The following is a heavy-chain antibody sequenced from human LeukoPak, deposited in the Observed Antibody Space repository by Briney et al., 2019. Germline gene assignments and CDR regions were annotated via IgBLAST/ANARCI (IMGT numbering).Heavy chain of an antibody. J-gene: IGHJ4*02. CDR1: GGSFSGYY. D-gene: IGHD3-16*02. Sequence: SETLSLTCAVYGGSFSGYYWSWIRQPPGKGLEWIGEINHSGSTNYNPSLKSRVTISVDTSKNQFSLKLSSMTAADTAVYYCARDTYYVWGSYRYRSSFDYWGQGTLVTVSS. CDR3: ARDTYYVWGSYRYRSSFDY. CDR2: INHSGST. V-gene: IGHV4-34*01.